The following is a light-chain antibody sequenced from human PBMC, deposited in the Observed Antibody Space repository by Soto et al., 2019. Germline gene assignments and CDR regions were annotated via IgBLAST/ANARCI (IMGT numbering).Light chain of an antibody. V-gene: IGKV3-20*01. J-gene: IGKJ4*01. CDR3: QQYGSSPLT. CDR1: QRVPGSF. CDR2: YAY. Sequence: ENVLTQSPGTLSLSPGQGATLSCRASQRVPGSFLAWYQVQPGRAPRLLIYYAYTRAAGIPDRFNGRGSGTEFTLVISRLEPEDFALYYCQQYGSSPLTFGGGTKLEIE.